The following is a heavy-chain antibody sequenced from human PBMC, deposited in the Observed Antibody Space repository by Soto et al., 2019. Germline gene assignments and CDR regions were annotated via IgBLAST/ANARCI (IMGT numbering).Heavy chain of an antibody. CDR1: GLSITDSEMG. Sequence: QVTLKESGPVLVKPTETLTLRSTVSGLSITDSEMGVSWIRQPPGQPLGWLAHIDSSGEKSYRTFLKSRLAISKDTSKSQIVLTMTNMDPADTATYYCARRHLAVAVSPWFDPWGQGIPVTVSS. CDR3: ARRHLAVAVSPWFDP. CDR2: IDSSGEK. J-gene: IGHJ5*02. V-gene: IGHV2-26*01. D-gene: IGHD6-19*01.